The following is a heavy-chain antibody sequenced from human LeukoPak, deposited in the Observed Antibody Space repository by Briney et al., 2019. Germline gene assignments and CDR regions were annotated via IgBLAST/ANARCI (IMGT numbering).Heavy chain of an antibody. J-gene: IGHJ3*02. CDR2: INHSGST. CDR1: GGSFSGYY. CDR3: AMTGITVSGGFDI. Sequence: SETLSLTCAVYGGSFSGYYWSWIRQPPGKGLEWIGEINHSGSTNYNPSLKSRVTISVDKSKNQFSLQLSSVTAADTAVYYCAMTGITVSGGFDIWGQGTMVTVSS. D-gene: IGHD6-19*01. V-gene: IGHV4-34*01.